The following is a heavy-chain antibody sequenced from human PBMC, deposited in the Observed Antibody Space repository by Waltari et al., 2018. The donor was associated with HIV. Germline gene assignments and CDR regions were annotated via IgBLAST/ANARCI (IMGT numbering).Heavy chain of an antibody. V-gene: IGHV1-18*01. J-gene: IGHJ6*02. D-gene: IGHD3-10*01. CDR1: GYTFSAYT. CDR2: ISGSNVNT. Sequence: VQLVQSGAEMRKPGASVKVSCRASGYTFSAYTISWVRQAPGQGLEWMGWISGSNVNTNNAQKFQGRVNSTTDTSTSTAHMELRSLRSDDTAVDYCARGVSIVRGVMIRGHMDVWGQGTTVTVSS. CDR3: ARGVSIVRGVMIRGHMDV.